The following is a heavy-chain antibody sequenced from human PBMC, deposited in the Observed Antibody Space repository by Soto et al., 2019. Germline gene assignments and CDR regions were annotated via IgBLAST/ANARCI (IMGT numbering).Heavy chain of an antibody. J-gene: IGHJ4*02. D-gene: IGHD6-13*01. CDR1: GFTFSGFA. Sequence: SVKVSCKPSGFTFSGFAVHWVRQARGGRLDWIGWIVFDSGATNYAQKFQERVTISADKSTNTAYLQWSSLKASDTAIYYCARTIAAAGTGFDYWGQGTLVTVSS. CDR2: IVFDSGAT. CDR3: ARTIAAAGTGFDY. V-gene: IGHV1-58*01.